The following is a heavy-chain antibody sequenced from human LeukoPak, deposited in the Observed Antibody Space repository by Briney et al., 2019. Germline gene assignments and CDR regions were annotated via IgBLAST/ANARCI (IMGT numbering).Heavy chain of an antibody. V-gene: IGHV3-53*04. CDR1: GFTVSSNY. CDR2: IYRGGST. CDR3: AGTWYCSSTSCYDLGYYYGMDV. Sequence: GGSLRLSCAASGFTVSSNYMSWVRQAPGKGLEWVSVIYRGGSTYYADSVKGRFTISRHNSKNTLYLQTNSLRAEDTAVYYCAGTWYCSSTSCYDLGYYYGMDVWGQGTTVTVSS. D-gene: IGHD2-2*01. J-gene: IGHJ6*02.